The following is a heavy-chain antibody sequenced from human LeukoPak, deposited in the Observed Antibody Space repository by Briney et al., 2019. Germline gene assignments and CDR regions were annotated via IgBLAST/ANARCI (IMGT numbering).Heavy chain of an antibody. CDR2: IYPGDSDT. V-gene: IGHV5-51*01. J-gene: IGHJ6*03. CDR3: ARQAQDYDFWSGYLGAGYYYYYMDV. CDR1: GYSFTSYW. Sequence: GESLQISCKGSGYSFTSYWIGWVRQMPGKGLEWMGIIYPGDSDTRYSPSFQGQVTISADKSISTAYLQWSSLKASDTAMYYCARQAQDYDFWSGYLGAGYYYYYMDVWGKGTTVTVSS. D-gene: IGHD3-3*01.